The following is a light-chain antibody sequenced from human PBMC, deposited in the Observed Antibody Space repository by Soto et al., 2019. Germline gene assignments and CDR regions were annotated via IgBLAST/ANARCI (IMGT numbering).Light chain of an antibody. J-gene: IGKJ1*01. CDR3: QQYGSSPRT. CDR1: QSVYTY. V-gene: IGKV3-20*01. CDR2: GAS. Sequence: TLSLSPGERATLSCRASQSVYTYLAWYQQKPGQAPRLLIYGASSRATGIPDRFSGSGSGTDFTLTISRLEPEDFAVYYCQQYGSSPRTFGQGTKVDI.